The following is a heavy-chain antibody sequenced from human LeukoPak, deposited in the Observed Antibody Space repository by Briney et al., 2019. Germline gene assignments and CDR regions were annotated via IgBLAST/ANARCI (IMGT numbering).Heavy chain of an antibody. Sequence: GGSLRLSCAASGFTFSDYYMSWIRQAPGKGLEWVSYISSSGSTIYYADSVKGRFTISRDNAKNSLYLQMNSLRAEDTAVYYCARDEYYDSSGYYYGWGQGTLVTVSS. CDR3: ARDEYYDSSGYYYG. J-gene: IGHJ4*02. CDR2: ISSSGSTI. CDR1: GFTFSDYY. V-gene: IGHV3-11*01. D-gene: IGHD3-22*01.